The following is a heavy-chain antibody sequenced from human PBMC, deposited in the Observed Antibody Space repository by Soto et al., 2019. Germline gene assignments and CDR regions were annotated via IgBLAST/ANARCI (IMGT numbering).Heavy chain of an antibody. CDR3: AIDVGAYCGVGCYLDTFAI. CDR1: GVTASSNY. CDR2: IYSSGST. D-gene: IGHD2-21*01. Sequence: PGGSLRLSCAASGVTASSNYMSGVRQGPGKGLEWVSVIYSSGSTDYADSVKGRFTISRDNSKNTLYLQMNSLRAEDTAVYYCAIDVGAYCGVGCYLDTFAIWGQGTTVTVSS. J-gene: IGHJ3*02. V-gene: IGHV3-66*01.